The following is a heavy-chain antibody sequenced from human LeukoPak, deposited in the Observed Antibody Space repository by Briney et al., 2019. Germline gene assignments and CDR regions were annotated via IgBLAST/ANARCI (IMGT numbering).Heavy chain of an antibody. D-gene: IGHD2-15*01. CDR3: ARDLGYYDFDI. CDR1: GFTFSSYW. CDR2: IKQDEREK. J-gene: IGHJ3*02. Sequence: GGSLRPSCAASGFTFSSYWMYWVRQAPGKGLGWVVSIKQDEREKYYGDSVKGRFAVSRDNARNSLFLQMNSLRAEDTAVYYCARDLGYYDFDIWGQGKMVTVSS. V-gene: IGHV3-7*01.